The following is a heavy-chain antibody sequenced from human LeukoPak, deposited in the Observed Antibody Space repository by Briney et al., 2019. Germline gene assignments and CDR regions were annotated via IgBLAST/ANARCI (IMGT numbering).Heavy chain of an antibody. V-gene: IGHV1-2*02. CDR3: ASLKGTYYYDSSGYYYVDY. CDR2: INPNGGGT. J-gene: IGHJ4*02. CDR1: GYTFSSYC. D-gene: IGHD3-22*01. Sequence: GASLKVSCKASGYTFSSYCMSWVRQAPGQGLEWMGKINPNGGGTNYVQTLKGRFTTTRDNAMNTLYMQMISLRSEDTAVYYCASLKGTYYYDSSGYYYVDYWGQGTLVTVSS.